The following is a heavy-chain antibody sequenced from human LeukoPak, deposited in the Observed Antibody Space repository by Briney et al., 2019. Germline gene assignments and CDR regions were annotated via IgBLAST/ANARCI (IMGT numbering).Heavy chain of an antibody. CDR2: ISAYNGNT. D-gene: IGHD2-15*01. J-gene: IGHJ4*02. CDR1: GYTFTSYD. V-gene: IGHV1-18*01. Sequence: ASVTVSCKASGYTFTSYDISWVRQAPGQGLEWMGWISAYNGNTNYAQKLQGRVTMTTDTSTSTAYMELRSLRSDDTAVYYCAREDCSGGSCYPADYWGQGTLVTVSS. CDR3: AREDCSGGSCYPADY.